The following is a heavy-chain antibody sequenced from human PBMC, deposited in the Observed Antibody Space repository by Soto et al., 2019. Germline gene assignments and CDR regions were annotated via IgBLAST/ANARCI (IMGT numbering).Heavy chain of an antibody. J-gene: IGHJ4*02. D-gene: IGHD6-13*01. V-gene: IGHV3-30-3*01. CDR2: VSFDGSNK. Sequence: QVQLVESGGGVVQPGRSLRLSCAASGFTFSTHAMHWVRQAQGKGLECVAIVSFDGSNKYYADSVKGRFTISRDNSKNTLYLQMSGLTPEDTAFYYCARDQTGITTAGGGRIDHWGQGTLVTVSS. CDR1: GFTFSTHA. CDR3: ARDQTGITTAGGGRIDH.